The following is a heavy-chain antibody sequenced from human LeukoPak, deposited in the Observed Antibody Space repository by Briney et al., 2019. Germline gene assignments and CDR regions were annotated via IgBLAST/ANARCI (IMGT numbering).Heavy chain of an antibody. CDR1: GFTFSSYG. V-gene: IGHV3-23*01. J-gene: IGHJ4*02. Sequence: PGGSLRLSCAASGFTFSSYGMSWVRQAPGKGLEWVSAISGSGGSTYYADSVKGRFTICRDNSKNKLYLQMNSLRAEDTAVYYCAKDRAFVWFGEKNLPDYWGQGTLVTVSS. CDR2: ISGSGGST. CDR3: AKDRAFVWFGEKNLPDY. D-gene: IGHD3-10*01.